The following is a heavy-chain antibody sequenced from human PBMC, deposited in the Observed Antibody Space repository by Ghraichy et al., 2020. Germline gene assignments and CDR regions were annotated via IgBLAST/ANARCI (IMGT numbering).Heavy chain of an antibody. Sequence: GGSLRLSCAASGFTFSSYGMHWVRQAPGKGLEWVAVISYDGSNKYYADSVKGRFTISRDNSKNTLYLQMNSLRAEDTAVYYCAKDGSLEDWGQGTLVTVSS. CDR2: ISYDGSNK. J-gene: IGHJ4*02. CDR1: GFTFSSYG. CDR3: AKDGSLED. V-gene: IGHV3-30*18. D-gene: IGHD5-24*01.